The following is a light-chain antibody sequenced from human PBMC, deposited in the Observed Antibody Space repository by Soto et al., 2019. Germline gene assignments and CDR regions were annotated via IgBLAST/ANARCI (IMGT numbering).Light chain of an antibody. V-gene: IGLV3-25*03. J-gene: IGLJ2*01. CDR1: ALSKQY. CDR3: QSADSRGTL. CDR2: KDS. Sequence: SYELTQPPSVSVSPGQTARITCSGDALSKQYAYWYQQKPGQAPVLVIYKDSERPSGIPERFSGSSSGTTVTLTISGVQAEDEADYYCQSADSRGTLFVGGTKLTVL.